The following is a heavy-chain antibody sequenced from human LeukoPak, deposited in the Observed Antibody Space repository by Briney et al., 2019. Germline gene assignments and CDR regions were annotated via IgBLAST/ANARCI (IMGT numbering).Heavy chain of an antibody. D-gene: IGHD7-27*01. CDR2: INHSGST. CDR3: ARAPNWGTNY. V-gene: IGHV4-34*01. Sequence: SEPLSLTCAVYGGSFSGYYWSWLRQPPGKGLEWIGEINHSGSTNYNPSLKSRVTISVDTSKNQFSLKLSSVTAADTAVYYCARAPNWGTNYWGQGTLVTVSS. J-gene: IGHJ4*02. CDR1: GGSFSGYY.